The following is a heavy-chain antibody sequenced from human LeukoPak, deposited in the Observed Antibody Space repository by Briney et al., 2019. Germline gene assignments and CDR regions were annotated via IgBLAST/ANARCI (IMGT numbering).Heavy chain of an antibody. CDR2: ISSNSGYI. Sequence: GGSLRLSCAASRFSFRSYTMTWVRQAPGKGLEWVSSISSNSGYIVYADSTQGRFTISRDNAKNSLYLQMNSLRVEDTAIYYCAKSYDFWTGPPGDWGQGTLVTVSS. V-gene: IGHV3-21*01. CDR3: AKSYDFWTGPPGD. CDR1: RFSFRSYT. J-gene: IGHJ4*02. D-gene: IGHD3-3*01.